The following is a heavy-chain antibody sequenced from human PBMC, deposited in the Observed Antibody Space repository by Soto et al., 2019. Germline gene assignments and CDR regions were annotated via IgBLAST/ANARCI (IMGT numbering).Heavy chain of an antibody. CDR2: ISVSAGPT. CDR3: EKGGWLAD. J-gene: IGHJ4*02. D-gene: IGHD6-19*01. Sequence: EVQLLESGGGLVQPGGSLRLSCAASGFTFSTYVMSWARQPPGKGLEWVSAISVSAGPTYYADSVKGRFTISRDNSKNTLYLKMDSLRAEDTAVYYCEKGGWLADWGPGTLVTVSS. CDR1: GFTFSTYV. V-gene: IGHV3-23*01.